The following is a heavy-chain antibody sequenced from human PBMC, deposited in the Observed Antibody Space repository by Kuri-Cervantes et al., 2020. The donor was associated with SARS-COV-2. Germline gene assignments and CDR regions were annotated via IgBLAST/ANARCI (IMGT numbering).Heavy chain of an antibody. D-gene: IGHD1-26*01. V-gene: IGHV3-30*13. CDR3: ARAEYSGTYLGWEYFQH. J-gene: IGHJ1*01. Sequence: GESLKISCAASRFTFRNYGMHWVRQAPGKGLEWVAVISDDGSNKYYADSVKGRFTISRDNSKNRLYLQMTSLRTEDTAVYYCARAEYSGTYLGWEYFQHWGQGTLVTVSS. CDR1: RFTFRNYG. CDR2: ISDDGSNK.